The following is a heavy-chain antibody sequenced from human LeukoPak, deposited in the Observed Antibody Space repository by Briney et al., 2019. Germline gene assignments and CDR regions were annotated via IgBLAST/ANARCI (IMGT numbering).Heavy chain of an antibody. J-gene: IGHJ4*02. D-gene: IGHD2-8*01. V-gene: IGHV3-23*01. CDR3: AKNGVERGCGSSHYFGGIDF. CDR2: ISGRGVNT. CDR1: GFTFSIYA. Sequence: GGSLRLSCVASGFTFSIYAMTWVRQTPEKGLEWVSSISGRGVNTYYADSVKSRFTLSRDNSKNTLSLHMNSLRPEDTGIYYCAKNGVERGCGSSHYFGGIDFWGQGTLVTVSS.